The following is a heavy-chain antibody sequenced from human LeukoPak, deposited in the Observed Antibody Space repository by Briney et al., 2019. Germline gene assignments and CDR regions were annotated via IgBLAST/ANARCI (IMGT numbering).Heavy chain of an antibody. Sequence: ASVKVSCKAFGYTFTSNYMHWVRQAPGQGPEWMGVISPSGGSTTYAQKFQGRVTLTRDMSTSTDYLELSSLRSEDTAVYYCAREVAGREWAFDIWGQGTMVTVSS. CDR3: AREVAGREWAFDI. D-gene: IGHD6-19*01. V-gene: IGHV1-46*01. J-gene: IGHJ3*02. CDR1: GYTFTSNY. CDR2: ISPSGGST.